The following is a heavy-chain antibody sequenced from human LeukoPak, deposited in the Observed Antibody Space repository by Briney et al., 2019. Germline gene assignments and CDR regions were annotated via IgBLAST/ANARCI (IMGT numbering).Heavy chain of an antibody. D-gene: IGHD6-6*01. CDR1: GGSIRSYH. V-gene: IGHV4-59*01. CDR2: IYYSGST. Sequence: NPSETLSLTCTVSGGSIRSYHWSWIRQPPGKGLEWIGYIYYSGSTNYNPSLKSRVTISVDTSKNQFSLKLSSVTAADTAVYYCARGLKEYSHSYYYYMDVWGKGTTVTVSS. J-gene: IGHJ6*03. CDR3: ARGLKEYSHSYYYYMDV.